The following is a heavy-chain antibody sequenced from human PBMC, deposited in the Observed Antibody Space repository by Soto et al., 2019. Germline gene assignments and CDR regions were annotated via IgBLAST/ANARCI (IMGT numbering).Heavy chain of an antibody. D-gene: IGHD2-21*01. CDR3: AKGAWVVSPPPNIYYFDV. V-gene: IGHV3-23*01. CDR1: GFSFTTYV. CDR2: ISASGDST. J-gene: IGHJ4*02. Sequence: EVQLLESGGGLVQPGESLRLSCAASGFSFTTYVMGWVRQAPGMGLEWVSGISASGDSTFYAESVEGRFTISRDNSKNTRSLQMNSLRVDDTAIYHCAKGAWVVSPPPNIYYFDVWGQGTLVTVSS.